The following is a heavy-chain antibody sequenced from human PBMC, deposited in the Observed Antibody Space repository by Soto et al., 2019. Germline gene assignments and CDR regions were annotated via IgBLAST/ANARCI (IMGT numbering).Heavy chain of an antibody. CDR2: IFYSGST. V-gene: IGHV4-59*01. CDR1: SGSISNYY. J-gene: IGHJ5*02. CDR3: AKDSGYNYGYFRWFDP. Sequence: SETLSLTCTVSSGSISNYYWSWIRQPPGRGLEWIGHIFYSGSTNYNPALKSRVTISVDTSKSQFSLKLSSVTAADTAVYYCAKDSGYNYGYFRWFDPWGQGTLVTVSS. D-gene: IGHD5-18*01.